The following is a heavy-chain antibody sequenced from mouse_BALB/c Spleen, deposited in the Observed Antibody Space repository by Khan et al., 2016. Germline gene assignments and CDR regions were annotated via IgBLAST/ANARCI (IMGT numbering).Heavy chain of an antibody. D-gene: IGHD1-1*01. CDR1: GYSFTGYY. J-gene: IGHJ2*01. Sequence: VQLKESGPDLVKPGASVNISCKASGYSFTGYYMHWVKESHGKSLEWIGRVNPNNGGTSYNQKFKGKAILTVDKSSSIAYMELRSLTSEDSAVYFCSSMGGPYVSWGQGTTLTVSS. CDR3: SSMGGPYVS. V-gene: IGHV1-26*01. CDR2: VNPNNGGT.